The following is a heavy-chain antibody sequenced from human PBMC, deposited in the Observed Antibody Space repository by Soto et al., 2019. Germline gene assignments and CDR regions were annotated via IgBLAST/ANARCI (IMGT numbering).Heavy chain of an antibody. V-gene: IGHV1-46*01. CDR2: ISPSGGSA. J-gene: IGHJ4*02. Sequence: QVQLVQSGAEVKKPGASVKVSCKASGYTFTDYYIHWVRQAPGQGLEWMGLISPSGGSASYAQKFRGRVTMTRDTSTSTVYMELSSLRSDDTAVYYCARDHPLGGGPKRDFEYWGQGTLVTVSS. CDR3: ARDHPLGGGPKRDFEY. D-gene: IGHD3-16*01. CDR1: GYTFTDYY.